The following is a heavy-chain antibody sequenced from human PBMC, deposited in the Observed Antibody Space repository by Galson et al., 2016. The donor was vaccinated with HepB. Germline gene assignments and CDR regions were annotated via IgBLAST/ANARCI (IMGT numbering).Heavy chain of an antibody. CDR3: ARIEYSSSSVRSYYFYGMDV. CDR2: IISMFGVA. D-gene: IGHD6-6*01. CDR1: GDTFSSYG. V-gene: IGHV1-69*10. J-gene: IGHJ6*02. Sequence: SVKVSCKASGDTFSSYGISWVRQAPGQGLEWMGGIISMFGVAKYAQKFQDRVTITADRSTTTAYMELSSLGSEDTAVYYCARIEYSSSSVRSYYFYGMDVWGQGTTVTVSS.